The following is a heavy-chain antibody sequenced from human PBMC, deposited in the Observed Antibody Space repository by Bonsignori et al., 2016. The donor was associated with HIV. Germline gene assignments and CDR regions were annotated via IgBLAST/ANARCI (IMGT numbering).Heavy chain of an antibody. CDR1: GGSISSGSYY. CDR3: ARDQGDPVITIFGGGHYYYYMDV. CDR2: IYTSGST. V-gene: IGHV4-61*02. D-gene: IGHD3-3*01. J-gene: IGHJ6*03. Sequence: SETLSLTCTVSGGSISSGSYYWSWIRQTAGKGLEWIGRIYTSGSTNYNPSLKSRVTISVDTSKNQFSLMLSSVTAADTAVYYCARDQGDPVITIFGGGHYYYYMDVWGKGTTVTVSS.